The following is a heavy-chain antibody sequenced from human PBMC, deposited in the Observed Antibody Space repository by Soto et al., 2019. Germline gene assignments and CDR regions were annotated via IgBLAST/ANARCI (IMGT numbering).Heavy chain of an antibody. CDR2: ISQGGSEK. CDR1: GFTFSSYA. Sequence: PGGSLRLSCAASGFTFSSYAMSWVRQAPGKGLEWVADISQGGSEKYYVDSVKGRFTISRDNAKNSLYLQMNSLRAEDTAVYYCASLVAATGLPYWGQGTLVTVSS. CDR3: ASLVAATGLPY. D-gene: IGHD2-15*01. J-gene: IGHJ4*02. V-gene: IGHV3-7*01.